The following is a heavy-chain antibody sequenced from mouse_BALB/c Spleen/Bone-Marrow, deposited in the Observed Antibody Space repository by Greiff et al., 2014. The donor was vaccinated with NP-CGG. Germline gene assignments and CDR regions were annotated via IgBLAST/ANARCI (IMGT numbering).Heavy chain of an antibody. J-gene: IGHJ4*01. D-gene: IGHD5-1*01. V-gene: IGHV1S81*02. CDR2: INPSNGGT. CDR1: GYTFTSYY. CDR3: TRLPH. Sequence: SGAELVKPGASVKLSCKASGYTFTSYYMYWVKQRPGQGLEWIGEINPSNGGTNFNEKFESRATLTVDKSSSTAYMQLSSLTSEDSAVYYCTRLPHWGQGTSVTVSS.